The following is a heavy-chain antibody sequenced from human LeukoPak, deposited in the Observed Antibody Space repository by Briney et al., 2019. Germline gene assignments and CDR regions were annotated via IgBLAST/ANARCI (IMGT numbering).Heavy chain of an antibody. J-gene: IGHJ4*02. CDR3: ARGGLYCSSTSCEPRIDY. Sequence: SVKVSCKASGGTFSSYAISWVRQAPGQGLEWMGRNIPILGIANYAQKFQGRVTITADKSTSTAYMELSSLRSEDTAVYYCARGGLYCSSTSCEPRIDYWGQGTLVTVSS. V-gene: IGHV1-69*04. D-gene: IGHD2-2*01. CDR1: GGTFSSYA. CDR2: NIPILGIA.